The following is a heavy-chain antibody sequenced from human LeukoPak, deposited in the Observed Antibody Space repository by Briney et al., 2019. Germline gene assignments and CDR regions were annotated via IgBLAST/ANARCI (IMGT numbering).Heavy chain of an antibody. D-gene: IGHD2-2*01. CDR1: GYSFTTYW. CDR3: ARFTSSFDY. V-gene: IGHV5-51*01. Sequence: GESLKISCKVSGYSFTTYWMGWVRQMPGKGLEWMGIIYPGDSATRYSPSFQDQVTISADKSISTAYLQWSSLKASDTAMYYCARFTSSFDYWGQGTLVTVSS. J-gene: IGHJ4*02. CDR2: IYPGDSAT.